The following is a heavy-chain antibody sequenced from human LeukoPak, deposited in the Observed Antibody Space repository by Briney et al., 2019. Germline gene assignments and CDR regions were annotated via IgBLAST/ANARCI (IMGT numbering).Heavy chain of an antibody. CDR3: ARGRVITYYDFWSGPNYGMDV. CDR1: GYTFTSYD. J-gene: IGHJ6*02. CDR2: MNPNSGNT. D-gene: IGHD3-3*01. Sequence: ASVKVSCKASGYTFTSYDINWVRRATGQGLEWMGWMNPNSGNTGYAQKFQGRVTMTRNTSISTAYMELSSLRSEDTAVYYCARGRVITYYDFWSGPNYGMDVWGQGTTVTVSS. V-gene: IGHV1-8*01.